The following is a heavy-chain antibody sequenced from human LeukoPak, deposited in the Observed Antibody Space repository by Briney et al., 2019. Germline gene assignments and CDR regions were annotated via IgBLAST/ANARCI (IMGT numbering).Heavy chain of an antibody. D-gene: IGHD2-15*01. CDR3: TTYKYCSGGSCYSAAFDI. V-gene: IGHV3-15*01. Sequence: PGGSLRLSCAASGFTFSNAWMSWVRQAPGKGLEWVGRIKSKTDGGITDYAAPVKGRFTISRDDSKNTLYLQMNSLKTEDTAVYYCTTYKYCSGGSCYSAAFDIWGQGTIVTVSS. CDR2: IKSKTDGGIT. J-gene: IGHJ3*02. CDR1: GFTFSNAW.